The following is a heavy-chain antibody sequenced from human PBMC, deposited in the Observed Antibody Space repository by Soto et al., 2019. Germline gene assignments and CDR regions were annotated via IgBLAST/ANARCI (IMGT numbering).Heavy chain of an antibody. CDR1: GFTFSTYG. V-gene: IGHV3-30*18. J-gene: IGHJ4*02. CDR2: MSYDGNNK. D-gene: IGHD4-17*01. Sequence: QVQLVESGGGVVQPGRSLRLSCAASGFTFSTYGMHWVRQAPGKGLEWVAVMSYDGNNKYYADSVKGRFTISRDNSKNTLFLQMNSLRAAETAVYYCAKDHLPSTVTTPGYWGQGTLVTVSS. CDR3: AKDHLPSTVTTPGY.